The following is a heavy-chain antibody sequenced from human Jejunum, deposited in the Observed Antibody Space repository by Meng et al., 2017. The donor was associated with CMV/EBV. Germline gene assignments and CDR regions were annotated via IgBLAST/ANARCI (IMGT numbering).Heavy chain of an antibody. CDR1: GFPVSSTY. V-gene: IGHV3-66*02. CDR2: IFGSGTT. Sequence: ASGFPVSSTYMSWVRQAPGKGLEWVSVIFGSGTTVYPDSVEGRFTISRDNSKNTVYLQMNSLKLEDTAVYYCARGADTPVVLPPDLWGQGTLVTVSS. J-gene: IGHJ1*01. D-gene: IGHD5-18*01. CDR3: ARGADTPVVLPPDL.